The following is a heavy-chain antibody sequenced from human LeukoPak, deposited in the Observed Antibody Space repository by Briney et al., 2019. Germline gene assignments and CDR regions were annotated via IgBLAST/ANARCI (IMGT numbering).Heavy chain of an antibody. D-gene: IGHD7-27*01. CDR2: VKRKTDRGTT. J-gene: IGHJ4*02. V-gene: IGHV3-15*01. CDR3: TTDGPSPWGLRYFDF. CDR1: GFIFSDAW. Sequence: AGGSLRLSCAASGFIFSDAWMSWVRQAPGKGLEWVGRVKRKTDRGTTEYAAPVKGRFIISRDDSKNMVYLQMNSLKTEDTAVYYCTTDGPSPWGLRYFDFWGQGILVTVSS.